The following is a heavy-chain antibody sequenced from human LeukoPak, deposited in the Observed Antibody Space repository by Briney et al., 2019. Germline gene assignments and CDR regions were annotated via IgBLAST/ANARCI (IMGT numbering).Heavy chain of an antibody. Sequence: GASVKVSCKASGYTFTSYAMHWVRQAPGQRLEWIGWINAGNGNTKYSQKFQGRVTITRDTSASTAYMELSSLRSEDTAVYYCARDRRYYDFWSGYSVELPDYWGQGTLVTVSS. CDR1: GYTFTSYA. CDR3: ARDRRYYDFWSGYSVELPDY. J-gene: IGHJ4*02. V-gene: IGHV1-3*01. D-gene: IGHD3-3*01. CDR2: INAGNGNT.